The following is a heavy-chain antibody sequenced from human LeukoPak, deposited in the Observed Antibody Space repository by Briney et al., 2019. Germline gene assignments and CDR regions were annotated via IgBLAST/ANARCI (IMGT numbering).Heavy chain of an antibody. Sequence: PGGSLRLSCAASGFTFSSYSKNWVRQAPGKGLEWVSSMSSSGSYLNYADPVKGRFTISRDNAKNSLYLNMNRLRAEDTAVFYCARDIPLLFDYWGQGTLVTVSS. D-gene: IGHD2-21*01. CDR1: GFTFSSYS. CDR3: ARDIPLLFDY. V-gene: IGHV3-21*01. CDR2: MSSSGSYL. J-gene: IGHJ4*02.